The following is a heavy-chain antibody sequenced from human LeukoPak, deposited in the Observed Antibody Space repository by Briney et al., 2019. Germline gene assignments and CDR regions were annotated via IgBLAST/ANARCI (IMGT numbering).Heavy chain of an antibody. Sequence: GGSLRLSCAASGFTFDDYTMHWVRQAPGKGLEWVSLISWDGGSTYYADSVKGRFTISRDNSKNSLYLQMNSLRTEDTALYYCAKDKGESSSWGTFDYWGQGTLVTVPS. V-gene: IGHV3-43*01. CDR1: GFTFDDYT. D-gene: IGHD6-13*01. CDR3: AKDKGESSSWGTFDY. CDR2: ISWDGGST. J-gene: IGHJ4*02.